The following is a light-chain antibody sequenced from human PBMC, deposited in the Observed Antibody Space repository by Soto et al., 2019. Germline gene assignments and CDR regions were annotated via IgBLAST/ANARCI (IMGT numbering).Light chain of an antibody. J-gene: IGLJ1*01. CDR2: EVS. V-gene: IGLV2-8*01. Sequence: QSVLTQPPSASGSPGQSVTISCTGTSSDVGGYNYVSWYQQHPGKAPKLMIYEVSKRPSGVPDRFSGSKSGNTASLTVSGLQAEDEADYYCSSYAGSTIRVFATGTKVNVL. CDR3: SSYAGSTIRV. CDR1: SSDVGGYNY.